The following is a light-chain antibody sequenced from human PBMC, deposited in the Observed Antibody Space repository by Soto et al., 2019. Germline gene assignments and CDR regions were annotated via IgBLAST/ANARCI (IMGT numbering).Light chain of an antibody. Sequence: EVVLTQSPGTLSLSPGERATLSCRASQSVSSISSTYLAWYQQKPGQAPRLLIYGASSRATGIPDRFSGSGSGTDFTLTISRLEPEDFAGCYCHQYGSSPVTFGGGTKVEVK. CDR3: HQYGSSPVT. V-gene: IGKV3-20*01. CDR1: QSVSSISSTY. CDR2: GAS. J-gene: IGKJ4*01.